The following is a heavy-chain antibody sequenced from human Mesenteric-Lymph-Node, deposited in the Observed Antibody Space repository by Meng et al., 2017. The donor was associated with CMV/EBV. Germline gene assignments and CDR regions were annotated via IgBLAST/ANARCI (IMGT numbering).Heavy chain of an antibody. D-gene: IGHD3-10*01. CDR2: IKHDGCEK. J-gene: IGHJ4*02. CDR1: GFTFSNYW. Sequence: GGSLRLSCAASGFTFSNYWMSWVHRAPGKGLEWVANIKHDGCEKYYVDSVKGRFTISRDNAKNSLYLQMSSLSAEDTGVYYCARVWFGELLSYYFDYWGQGTLVTVSS. V-gene: IGHV3-7*01. CDR3: ARVWFGELLSYYFDY.